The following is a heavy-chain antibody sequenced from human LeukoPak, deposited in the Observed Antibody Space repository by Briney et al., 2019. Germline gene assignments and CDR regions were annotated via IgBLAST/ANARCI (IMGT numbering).Heavy chain of an antibody. J-gene: IGHJ3*02. Sequence: SQTLSLTCALSGDSVSSNSATWNWIRQSPSRGLEWLGGTYYRSRWLNDYAVSVKGRITVNPDTSKNQFSMQLHSVSPEDTAVYYCVRDSGMGLDAFDIWGQGTMVTVSS. CDR1: GDSVSSNSAT. CDR3: VRDSGMGLDAFDI. CDR2: TYYRSRWLN. V-gene: IGHV6-1*01. D-gene: IGHD3-10*01.